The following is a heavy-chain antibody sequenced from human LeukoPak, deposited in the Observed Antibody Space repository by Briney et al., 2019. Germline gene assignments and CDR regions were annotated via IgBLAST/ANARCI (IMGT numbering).Heavy chain of an antibody. Sequence: PSETLSLTCTVSGYSISSGSYWGWIRQPPGQGLEWIGSIYHSGSTYYNPSLKSRVTISVDTSKNQFSLKLSSVTAADTVVYYCARLGYCSSTSCYRSWFDPWGQGTLVTVSS. J-gene: IGHJ5*02. D-gene: IGHD2-2*01. CDR3: ARLGYCSSTSCYRSWFDP. CDR1: GYSISSGSY. V-gene: IGHV4-38-2*02. CDR2: IYHSGST.